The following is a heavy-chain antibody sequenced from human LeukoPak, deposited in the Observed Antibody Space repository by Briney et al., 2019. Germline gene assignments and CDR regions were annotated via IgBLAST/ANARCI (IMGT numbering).Heavy chain of an antibody. CDR3: ARDLAPSPRLQLWLQPTGY. J-gene: IGHJ4*02. D-gene: IGHD5-18*01. CDR2: ISAYNGNT. V-gene: IGHV1-18*01. Sequence: ASVKVSCKASGYTFTSYGISWVRQAPGQGLEWMGWISAYNGNTNYAQKLQGRVTMTTDTSTSTAYMELGSLRSDDTAVYYCARDLAPSPRLQLWLQPTGYWGQGTLVTVSS. CDR1: GYTFTSYG.